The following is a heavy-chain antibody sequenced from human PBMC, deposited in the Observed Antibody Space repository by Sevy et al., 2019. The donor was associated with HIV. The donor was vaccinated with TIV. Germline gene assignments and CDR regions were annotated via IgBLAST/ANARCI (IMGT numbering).Heavy chain of an antibody. D-gene: IGHD3-22*01. CDR2: IWSDGAYQ. CDR3: ARGGYYYDNAAYYAFDS. V-gene: IGHV3-33*01. Sequence: GGSLRLSCAASGFTFSDYGMQWVRQAPGKGLEWVAIIWSDGAYQYHGDSVKGRFTISRDNSKNTLYLQMNSLRVEDTAVYYCARGGYYYDNAAYYAFDSWGQGTLVTVSS. J-gene: IGHJ4*02. CDR1: GFTFSDYG.